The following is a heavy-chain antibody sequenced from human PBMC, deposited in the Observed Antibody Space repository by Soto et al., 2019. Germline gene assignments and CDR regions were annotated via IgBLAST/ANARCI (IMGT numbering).Heavy chain of an antibody. CDR3: ARDRPSYYGSGTLNCYFDY. J-gene: IGHJ4*02. D-gene: IGHD3-10*01. Sequence: ASVKVSCKASGYTFTSYGISWVRQAPGQGLEWMGWISAYNGNTNYAQKLQGRVTMTTDTSTSTAYMELRSLRSDDTAVYYCARDRPSYYGSGTLNCYFDYWGQGTLVTVSS. CDR1: GYTFTSYG. CDR2: ISAYNGNT. V-gene: IGHV1-18*04.